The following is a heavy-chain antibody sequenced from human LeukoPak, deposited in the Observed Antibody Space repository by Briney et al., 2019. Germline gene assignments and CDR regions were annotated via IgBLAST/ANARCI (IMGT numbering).Heavy chain of an antibody. CDR2: IYYSGST. CDR3: AREGGYRDAFDI. CDR1: GGSISSYY. Sequence: PSETLSLTCTVSGGSISSYYWSWIRQPPGKGLEWIGYIYYSGSTNYNPSLKSRVTLSVDTSKNQFSLKLSSVTAADTAVYYCAREGGYRDAFDIWGQGTMVTVSS. V-gene: IGHV4-59*01. J-gene: IGHJ3*02. D-gene: IGHD6-25*01.